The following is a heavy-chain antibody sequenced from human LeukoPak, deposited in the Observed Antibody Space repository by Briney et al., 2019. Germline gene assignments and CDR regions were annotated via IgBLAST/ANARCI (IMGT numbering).Heavy chain of an antibody. D-gene: IGHD6-13*01. Sequence: GGSLRLSCAASGFTFSNYWMNWVRQAPGKGLECLANIKQDGSETYYADSVKGRFTISRDNAKNSLYLQMNSLRAEDTTVYYCAKTPAAGTREPYYFDYWGQGTLVTVSS. V-gene: IGHV3-7*03. CDR2: IKQDGSET. J-gene: IGHJ4*02. CDR1: GFTFSNYW. CDR3: AKTPAAGTREPYYFDY.